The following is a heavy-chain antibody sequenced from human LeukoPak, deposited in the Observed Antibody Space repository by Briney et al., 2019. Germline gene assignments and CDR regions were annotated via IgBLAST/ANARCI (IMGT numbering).Heavy chain of an antibody. CDR1: GFTFSNYW. Sequence: PGGSLRLSCAASGFTFSNYWMTWVRQAPGKGLEWVATIKEDGSENYYVDSVKGRFIISRDNGKKSLYLQMNRLRGEDTAVYYCASQEYGVFDYWGQGTLVTVSS. CDR3: ASQEYGVFDY. D-gene: IGHD2-2*01. V-gene: IGHV3-7*01. CDR2: IKEDGSEN. J-gene: IGHJ4*02.